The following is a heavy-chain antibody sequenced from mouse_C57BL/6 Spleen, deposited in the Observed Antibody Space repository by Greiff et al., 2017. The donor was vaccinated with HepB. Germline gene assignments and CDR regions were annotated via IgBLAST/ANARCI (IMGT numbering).Heavy chain of an antibody. D-gene: IGHD2-4*01. CDR2: IDPENGDT. J-gene: IGHJ4*01. CDR3: TTYDYDGDYYAMDY. CDR1: GFNIKDDY. V-gene: IGHV14-4*01. Sequence: VQLQQSGAELVRPGASVKLSCTASGFNIKDDYMHWVKQRPEQGLEWIGWIDPENGDTEYASKFQGKATITADTSSNTAYLQLSSLTSEDTAVYYWTTYDYDGDYYAMDYWGQGTSVTVSS.